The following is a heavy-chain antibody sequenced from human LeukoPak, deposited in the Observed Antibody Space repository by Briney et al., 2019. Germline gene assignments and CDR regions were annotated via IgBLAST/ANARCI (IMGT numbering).Heavy chain of an antibody. Sequence: GASVKVSCKASGGTFSSYAISWVRQAPGQGLEWMGGIIPIFGTANYAQKFQGRVTITTDESTSTAYMELSSLRSGDTAVYYCASGGPSITMVRGALGTFDYWGQGTLVTVSS. CDR1: GGTFSSYA. CDR3: ASGGPSITMVRGALGTFDY. CDR2: IIPIFGTA. J-gene: IGHJ4*02. V-gene: IGHV1-69*05. D-gene: IGHD3-10*01.